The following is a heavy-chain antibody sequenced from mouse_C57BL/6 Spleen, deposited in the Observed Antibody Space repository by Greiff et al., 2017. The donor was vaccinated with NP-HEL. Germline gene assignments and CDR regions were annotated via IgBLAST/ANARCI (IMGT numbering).Heavy chain of an antibody. J-gene: IGHJ1*03. CDR1: GYTFTSYW. Sequence: VQLQQSGAELVMPGASVKLSCKASGYTFTSYWMHWVKQRPGQGLEWIGEIDPSDSYTNYNQKFKGKSTLTVDKSSSTAYMQLSSLTSEDSAVYYCAFMITTGYWYFDVWGTGTTVTVSS. CDR3: AFMITTGYWYFDV. CDR2: IDPSDSYT. D-gene: IGHD2-4*01. V-gene: IGHV1-69*01.